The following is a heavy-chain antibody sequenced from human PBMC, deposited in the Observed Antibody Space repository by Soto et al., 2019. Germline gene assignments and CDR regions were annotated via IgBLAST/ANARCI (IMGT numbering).Heavy chain of an antibody. Sequence: PSETLSLTCSVSGGSVSNKTYYWSWIRQPPGKRLEWIGYVHYSGTTNYNPSLKSRVTISVDLSKNQFSLRLSSVTTADTALYYCARTTAVPNTLRSRYFFDYCGQGTRVTAPQ. D-gene: IGHD4-17*01. CDR2: VHYSGTT. CDR1: GGSVSNKTYY. J-gene: IGHJ4*02. CDR3: ARTTAVPNTLRSRYFFDY. V-gene: IGHV4-61*01.